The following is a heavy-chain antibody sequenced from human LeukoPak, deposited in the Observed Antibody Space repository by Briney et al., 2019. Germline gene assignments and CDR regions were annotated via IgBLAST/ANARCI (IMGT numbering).Heavy chain of an antibody. CDR3: ARGRVLYYMDV. J-gene: IGHJ6*03. Sequence: KTGGSLRLSCAASGFTFDDFGMGWVRQAPGKGLEWVSSISSSSSYIYYADSVKGRFTISRDNAKNSLYLQMNSLRAEDTAVYYCARGRVLYYMDVWGKGTTVTVSS. V-gene: IGHV3-21*01. CDR2: ISSSSSYI. CDR1: GFTFDDFG.